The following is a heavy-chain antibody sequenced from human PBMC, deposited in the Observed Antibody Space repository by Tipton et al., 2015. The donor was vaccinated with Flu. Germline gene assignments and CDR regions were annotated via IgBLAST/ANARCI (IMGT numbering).Heavy chain of an antibody. Sequence: TLSLTCTASGGSISSYYWSWIRQPPGKGLEWIGYIYYSGSTNYNPSLKSRVTISVDTSKNQFSLKLSSVTAADTAVYYCARGLYYDFWSGYSFDYWGQGTLVTVSS. J-gene: IGHJ4*02. CDR3: ARGLYYDFWSGYSFDY. CDR2: IYYSGST. CDR1: GGSISSYY. V-gene: IGHV4-59*01. D-gene: IGHD3-3*01.